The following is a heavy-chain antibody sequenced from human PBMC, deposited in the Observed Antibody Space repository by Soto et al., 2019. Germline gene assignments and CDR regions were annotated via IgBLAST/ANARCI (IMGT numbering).Heavy chain of an antibody. V-gene: IGHV4-39*02. CDR1: GGSISSSGYY. CDR2: IYYSGST. J-gene: IGHJ6*02. Sequence: SETLSLTCTVSGGSISSSGYYWGWIRQPPGKGLEWIGNIYYSGSTYYNPSLKSRVTISVDTSKNQFSLKLSSVTAADTAVYYCARDGISYGMDVWGQGTTVTVSS. CDR3: ARDGISYGMDV. D-gene: IGHD1-20*01.